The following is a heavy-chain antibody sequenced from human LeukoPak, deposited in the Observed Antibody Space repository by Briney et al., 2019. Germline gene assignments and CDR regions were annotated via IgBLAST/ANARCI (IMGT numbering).Heavy chain of an antibody. J-gene: IGHJ4*02. CDR2: INTDGRIT. D-gene: IGHD1-26*01. V-gene: IGHV3-64*02. CDR1: GVSFRYFA. CDR3: TRDGGSFCDFDY. Sequence: GGSLRLSCVGTGVSFRYFAIHLVRQAPGKGLEYVSVINTDGRITYYADSVKGRFTISRDNSKNTVYLQMGSLRGDDMAVYYCTRDGGSFCDFDYWGQGALVTVSS.